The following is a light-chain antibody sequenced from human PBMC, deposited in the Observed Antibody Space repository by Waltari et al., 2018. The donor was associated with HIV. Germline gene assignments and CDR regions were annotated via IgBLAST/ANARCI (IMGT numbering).Light chain of an antibody. J-gene: IGLJ3*02. V-gene: IGLV3-25*03. CDR3: ESADDSGDHWV. CDR2: KDD. Sequence: SYELTQPPSVSVSPGQTARITCSGDALPKQFAYWYQQKAGQAPLMVIYKDDKRPSGISYRFSGPMSGTTVTLIISGVQPEDEADYYCESADDSGDHWVFGGGTKLSVL. CDR1: ALPKQF.